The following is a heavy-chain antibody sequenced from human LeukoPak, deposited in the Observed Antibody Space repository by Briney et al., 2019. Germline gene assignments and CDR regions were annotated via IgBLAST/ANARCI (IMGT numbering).Heavy chain of an antibody. V-gene: IGHV1-69*13. CDR1: GGTFSSYA. CDR2: IIPIFGTA. D-gene: IGHD3-3*01. J-gene: IGHJ6*03. Sequence: SVKVSCKASGGTFSSYAISWVRQAPGQGLEWMGGIIPIFGTANYAQKFQGRVMITADESTSTAYMELSSLRSEDTAVYYCARGAYDFWSGYRPHYYYYYYMGVWGKGTTVTVSS. CDR3: ARGAYDFWSGYRPHYYYYYYMGV.